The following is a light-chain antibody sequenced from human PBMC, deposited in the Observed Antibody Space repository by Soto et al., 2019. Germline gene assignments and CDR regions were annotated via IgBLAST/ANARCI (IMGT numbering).Light chain of an antibody. CDR1: QSVSSN. CDR3: QQYNNCPPMA. V-gene: IGKV3-15*01. J-gene: IGKJ1*01. CDR2: GAS. Sequence: EIVMTQSPATLSVSPGERATLSCRASQSVSSNLAWYQQKPGQAPRLLIYGASTRATGIQARFSGSGSGTEFTLTISSLQSEDFAVYYCQQYNNCPPMAFGQGTKVEIK.